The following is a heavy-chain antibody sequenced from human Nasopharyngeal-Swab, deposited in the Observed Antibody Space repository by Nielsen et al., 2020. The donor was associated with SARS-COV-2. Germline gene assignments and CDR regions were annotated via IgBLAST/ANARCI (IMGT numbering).Heavy chain of an antibody. Sequence: ASVKVSCKASGYTFISYDINWVRRATGQGLEWMGWMNPNSGNTGYAQKFQGRVTITRNTSISTAYMELSSLRSEDTAVYYCARVYCSSTSCFYGMDVWGQGTTVTVSS. CDR2: MNPNSGNT. J-gene: IGHJ6*02. D-gene: IGHD2-2*01. V-gene: IGHV1-8*03. CDR3: ARVYCSSTSCFYGMDV. CDR1: GYTFISYD.